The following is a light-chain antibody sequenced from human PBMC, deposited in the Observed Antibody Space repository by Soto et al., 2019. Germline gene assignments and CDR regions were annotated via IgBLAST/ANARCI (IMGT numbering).Light chain of an antibody. CDR1: QSVSSN. CDR2: DIS. Sequence: IVMTQSPATLSVSPWERATLSCRASQSVSSNLAWYQQKPGQAPSLLIYDISARATGIPTRFSGSGSGTEFTLTISSLQSEDFAVYYCQQYNDWPLTFGGGTKVDIK. CDR3: QQYNDWPLT. V-gene: IGKV3D-15*01. J-gene: IGKJ4*01.